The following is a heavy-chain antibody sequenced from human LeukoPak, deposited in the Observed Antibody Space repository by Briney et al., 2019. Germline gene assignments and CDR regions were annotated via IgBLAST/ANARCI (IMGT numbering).Heavy chain of an antibody. Sequence: GGSLRLSCAASGFIFNEAWMSWVRQAPGKGLEWVGRIKANAEGAPTDYAAPAIGRFTISRDDSRNMVFLQMDNMKIEDTAMYYCVWTGCRWLDPWGQGTLVAVSS. D-gene: IGHD3/OR15-3a*01. CDR3: VWTGCRWLDP. CDR2: IKANAEGAPT. J-gene: IGHJ5*02. V-gene: IGHV3-15*01. CDR1: GFIFNEAW.